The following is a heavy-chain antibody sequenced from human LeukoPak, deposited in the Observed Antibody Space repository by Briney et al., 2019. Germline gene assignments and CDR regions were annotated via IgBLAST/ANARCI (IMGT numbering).Heavy chain of an antibody. CDR3: SSRDSSRSPRAY. D-gene: IGHD2-2*01. CDR2: IKPDGNEK. Sequence: GGSLRLSCAASGLTFTDFWMNWVRLAPGRGLEWLANIKPDGNEKYYVDSVKGRFAISRDNAKNEVYLEMNSLRAEDTGVYYCSSRDSSRSPRAYWGQGTLVSVSS. V-gene: IGHV3-7*01. J-gene: IGHJ4*02. CDR1: GLTFTDFW.